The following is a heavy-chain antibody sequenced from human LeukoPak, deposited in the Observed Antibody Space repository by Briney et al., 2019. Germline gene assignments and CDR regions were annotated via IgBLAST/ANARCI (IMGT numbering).Heavy chain of an antibody. D-gene: IGHD1-1*01. CDR3: ARDRNWNDALDY. CDR2: IVVGSGNT. V-gene: IGHV1-58*02. CDR1: AFTFSRAA. J-gene: IGHJ4*02. Sequence: SVKVSCKASAFTFSRAAMQWVRQDSGQRLEWIGWIVVGSGNTNYAQKFQERTTITRDMSTSTVYMELSGLRSEDTAVYYCARDRNWNDALDYWGQGTLVTVSS.